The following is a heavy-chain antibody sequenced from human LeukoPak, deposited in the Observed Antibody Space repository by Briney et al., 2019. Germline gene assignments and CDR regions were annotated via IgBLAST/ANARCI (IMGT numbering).Heavy chain of an antibody. Sequence: PGESLKISCKGSGYSFTSYWIGWVRQMPGKGLEWMGIIYPGDSDTRYSPSFQGQVTISADKSINTAYLQWSSLKASDTAMYYCARWGSLWPSSTSYYYYYGMDVWGQGTTVTVSS. J-gene: IGHJ6*02. CDR3: ARWGSLWPSSTSYYYYYGMDV. CDR1: GYSFTSYW. CDR2: IYPGDSDT. D-gene: IGHD2-2*01. V-gene: IGHV5-51*01.